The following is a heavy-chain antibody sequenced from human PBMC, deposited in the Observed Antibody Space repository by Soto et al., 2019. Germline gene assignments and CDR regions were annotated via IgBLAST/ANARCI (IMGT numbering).Heavy chain of an antibody. CDR3: ASRHSSPYLDY. J-gene: IGHJ4*02. Sequence: QVQLQESGPGLVKPSQTLSLTCTVSGGSISSGDYYWSWIRQPPGKGLEWIGSIYYSGSTSYNPSLRSRVTISVDTSKNQFSLKLNSVTAADTAVYYCASRHSSPYLDYWGQGTLVTVSS. CDR1: GGSISSGDYY. CDR2: IYYSGST. V-gene: IGHV4-30-4*01. D-gene: IGHD6-13*01.